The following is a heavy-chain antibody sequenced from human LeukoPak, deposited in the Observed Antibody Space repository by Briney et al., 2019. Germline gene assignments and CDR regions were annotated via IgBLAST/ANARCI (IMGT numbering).Heavy chain of an antibody. CDR1: GYTLTELS. J-gene: IGHJ6*02. V-gene: IGHV1-24*01. CDR2: FDPEDGET. CDR3: ATDSGSAYYYGMDV. D-gene: IGHD1-26*01. Sequence: ASVKVSCKVSGYTLTELSMHWVRQAPGKGLEWMGGFDPEDGETIYAQKFQGRVTMTEDTSTDTAYMELSSLRSEDTAVYYCATDSGSAYYYGMDVWGQGTTVTVSS.